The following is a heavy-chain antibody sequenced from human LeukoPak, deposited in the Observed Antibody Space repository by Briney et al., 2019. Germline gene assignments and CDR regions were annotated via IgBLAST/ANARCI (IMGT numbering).Heavy chain of an antibody. Sequence: SETLSLTCTVSGGSISSSTYYWGWIRQPPGKGLEWIGSIYYGGSTYYSPSLRSRVTISVDTSQNQFSLKLSSVTAADTAVFYCARHGSSGWVFDYWGQGTLVTVSS. V-gene: IGHV4-39*01. CDR3: ARHGSSGWVFDY. D-gene: IGHD6-19*01. J-gene: IGHJ4*02. CDR1: GGSISSSTYY. CDR2: IYYGGST.